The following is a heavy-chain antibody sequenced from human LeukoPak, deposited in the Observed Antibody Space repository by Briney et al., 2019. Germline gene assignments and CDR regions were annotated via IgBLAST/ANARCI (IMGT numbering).Heavy chain of an antibody. Sequence: GGSLRLSCAASGFTFDDYGMSWVRQAPGKGLEWVSGIDWNGGSTGYADSVKGRFTISRDNSKNTLYLQMNSLRAEDTAVYYCAKGSYYLDYWGQGTLVTVSS. J-gene: IGHJ4*02. CDR1: GFTFDDYG. CDR2: IDWNGGST. D-gene: IGHD1-26*01. V-gene: IGHV3-20*04. CDR3: AKGSYYLDY.